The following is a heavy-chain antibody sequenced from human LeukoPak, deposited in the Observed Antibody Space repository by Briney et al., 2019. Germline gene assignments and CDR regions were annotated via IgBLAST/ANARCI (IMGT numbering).Heavy chain of an antibody. CDR1: GVSISSGSHY. Sequence: SETLSLTCTVSGVSISSGSHYWSWIRQPAGKGLEWIGRIYTSGSTNYDPSLKSRVTISVDTSKNQFSLKLSSVTAADTAVYYCAAGRGWLLPFDYWGQGTLVTVSS. CDR2: IYTSGST. D-gene: IGHD1-26*01. J-gene: IGHJ4*02. CDR3: AAGRGWLLPFDY. V-gene: IGHV4-61*02.